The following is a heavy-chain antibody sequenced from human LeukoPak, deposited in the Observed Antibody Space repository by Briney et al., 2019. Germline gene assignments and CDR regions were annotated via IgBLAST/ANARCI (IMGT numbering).Heavy chain of an antibody. CDR3: AVGGSSWYYFDY. D-gene: IGHD6-13*01. CDR2: IIPILGIA. V-gene: IGHV1-69*02. Sequence: ASVTVSSKASGGTFSSYTISWVRQAPGQGLEWKGRIIPILGIANYAQKFQGRVTITADKSTSTAYMELSSLRSEDTAVYYCAVGGSSWYYFDYWGQGTLVTVSS. CDR1: GGTFSSYT. J-gene: IGHJ4*02.